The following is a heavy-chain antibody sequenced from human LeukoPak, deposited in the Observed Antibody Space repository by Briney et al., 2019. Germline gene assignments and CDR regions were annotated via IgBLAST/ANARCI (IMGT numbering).Heavy chain of an antibody. D-gene: IGHD5-18*01. CDR2: INPNSGGT. CDR1: GYTFIGYY. V-gene: IGHV1-2*02. Sequence: ASVKVSCKASGYTFIGYYMHWVRQAPGQGLEWMGWINPNSGGTNHAQKFQGRVTMTRDTSISTAYMEVSRLRSDDTAIYYCARGEYSYGNDYWGQGTPVTVSS. CDR3: ARGEYSYGNDY. J-gene: IGHJ4*02.